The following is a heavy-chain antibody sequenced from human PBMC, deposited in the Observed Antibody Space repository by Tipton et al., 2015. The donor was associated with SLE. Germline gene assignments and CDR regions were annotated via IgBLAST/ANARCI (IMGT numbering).Heavy chain of an antibody. CDR2: IRYDGSNK. Sequence: SGFTFSSYGMYWVRQAPGKGLEWVAFIRYDGSNKYYADSVKGRFTISRDNSKNTLYLQMNSLRAEDTAVYYCAKGVGDLGPFDIWGQGTMVTVSS. J-gene: IGHJ3*02. CDR3: AKGVGDLGPFDI. D-gene: IGHD2-21*02. V-gene: IGHV3-30*02. CDR1: GFTFSSYG.